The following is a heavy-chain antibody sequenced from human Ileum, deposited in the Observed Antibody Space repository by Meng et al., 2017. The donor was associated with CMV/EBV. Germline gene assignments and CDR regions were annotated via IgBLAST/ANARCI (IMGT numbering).Heavy chain of an antibody. Sequence: SVKVSCKASGGTFSSYAISWVRQAPGQGLEWMGGIIPIFGTANYAQKFQGRVTITTDESTGTAYMELSSLRSEDTAVYYCARLGDYDFWSGNGFDPWGQGTLVTVSS. CDR3: ARLGDYDFWSGNGFDP. V-gene: IGHV1-69*05. CDR2: IIPIFGTA. J-gene: IGHJ5*02. D-gene: IGHD3-3*01. CDR1: GGTFSSYA.